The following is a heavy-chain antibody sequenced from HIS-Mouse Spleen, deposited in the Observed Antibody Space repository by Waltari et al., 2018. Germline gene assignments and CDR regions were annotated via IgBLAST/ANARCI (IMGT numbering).Heavy chain of an antibody. CDR2: ISYEGSNK. J-gene: IGHJ4*02. CDR1: GFTFSSYG. Sequence: QVQLVESGGGVVQPGRSLRLSCAASGFTFSSYGMHWVRQAPGKGVEWVAVISYEGSNKYYADSVKGRFTISRDNSKNTLYLQMNSLRAEDTAVYYCAKEGGPYSGSYFDYWGQGTLVTVSS. D-gene: IGHD1-26*01. CDR3: AKEGGPYSGSYFDY. V-gene: IGHV3-30*18.